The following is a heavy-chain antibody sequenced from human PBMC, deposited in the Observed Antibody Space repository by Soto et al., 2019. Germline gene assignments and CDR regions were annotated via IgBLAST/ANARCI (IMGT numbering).Heavy chain of an antibody. CDR1: GDSVSSNSAA. CDR3: ARDPAAPAGGYRPSGYFDY. CDR2: TYYRSKWYN. D-gene: IGHD1-26*01. Sequence: SQTLSLTCAISGDSVSSNSAAWNWIRQSPSRGLEWLGRTYYRSKWYNDYAVSVKSRITINPDTSKNQFSLQLNSVTPEDTAVYYCARDPAAPAGGYRPSGYFDYWGQGTLVTVSS. J-gene: IGHJ4*02. V-gene: IGHV6-1*01.